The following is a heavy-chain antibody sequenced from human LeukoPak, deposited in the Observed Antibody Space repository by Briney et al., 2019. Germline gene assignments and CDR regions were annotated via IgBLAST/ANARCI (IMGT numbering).Heavy chain of an antibody. Sequence: GASVKVSCKASGYTFTGYYMHWVRQAPGKGLEWMGGFDPEDGETIYAQKFQGRVTMTEDTSTDTAYMELSSLRSEDTAVYYCATKGPGYDFWRESPVGLTFDYWGQGTLVTVSS. CDR2: FDPEDGET. CDR3: ATKGPGYDFWRESPVGLTFDY. CDR1: GYTFTGYY. D-gene: IGHD3-3*01. J-gene: IGHJ4*02. V-gene: IGHV1-24*01.